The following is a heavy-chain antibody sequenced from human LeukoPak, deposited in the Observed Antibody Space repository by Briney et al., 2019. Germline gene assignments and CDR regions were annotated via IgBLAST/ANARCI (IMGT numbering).Heavy chain of an antibody. Sequence: ASVKVSCKASGYTFTSYDINWVRQATGQGLEWMGIITPSGGSATYAQTFQGRVTMTRDTSTSTVYMELGSLRSEDTAVYFCARVSQDSRGYKHVFDYWGQGTLVTVSS. J-gene: IGHJ4*02. D-gene: IGHD3-22*01. CDR3: ARVSQDSRGYKHVFDY. CDR1: GYTFTSYD. V-gene: IGHV1-46*01. CDR2: ITPSGGSA.